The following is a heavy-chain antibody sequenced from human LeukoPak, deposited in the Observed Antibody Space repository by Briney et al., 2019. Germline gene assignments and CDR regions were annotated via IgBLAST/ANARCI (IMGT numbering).Heavy chain of an antibody. CDR3: ASNFHFWSGYEFTGAFDI. Sequence: KPSETLSLTCTVSGGSISSSSYYWGWIRQPPGKGLEWIGSIYYSGSTYYNPSLKSRVTISVDTSKNQFSLKLSSVTAADTAVYYCASNFHFWSGYEFTGAFDIWGQGTMVTVSS. CDR2: IYYSGST. D-gene: IGHD3-3*02. V-gene: IGHV4-39*01. J-gene: IGHJ3*02. CDR1: GGSISSSSYY.